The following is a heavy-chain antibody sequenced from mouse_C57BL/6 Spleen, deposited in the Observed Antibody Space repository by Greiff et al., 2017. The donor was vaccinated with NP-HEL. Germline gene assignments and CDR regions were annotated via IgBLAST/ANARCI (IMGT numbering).Heavy chain of an antibody. CDR3: SIGGYDEYYFDY. CDR2: IYPGDGDT. D-gene: IGHD2-2*01. Sequence: QVQLKESGPELVKPGASVKISCKASGYAFSSSWMNWVKQRPGKGLEWIGRIYPGDGDTNYNGKFKGKATLTAEKSSSTAYMQLSRLTSKDSAVYFCSIGGYDEYYFDYWGQGTTLTVSS. CDR1: GYAFSSSW. V-gene: IGHV1-82*01. J-gene: IGHJ2*01.